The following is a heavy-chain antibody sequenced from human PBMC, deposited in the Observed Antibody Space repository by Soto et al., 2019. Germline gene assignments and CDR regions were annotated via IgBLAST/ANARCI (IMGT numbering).Heavy chain of an antibody. CDR3: ARSVEWLASFDY. CDR2: MNPNSGNT. V-gene: IGHV1-8*01. Sequence: ASVKVSCKASGYTFTSYDIKGVRQATGQGLEWMGWMNPNSGNTGNAQKFQGRITMTRNTSISTAYMELSSLRSEDTAVYYCARSVEWLASFDYWGQGTLVTVPS. D-gene: IGHD6-19*01. J-gene: IGHJ4*02. CDR1: GYTFTSYD.